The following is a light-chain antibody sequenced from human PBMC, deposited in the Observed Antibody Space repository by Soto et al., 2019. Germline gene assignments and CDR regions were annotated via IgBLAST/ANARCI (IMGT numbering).Light chain of an antibody. CDR2: EVR. Sequence: QSVLTQPASVSGSPGQSITISCAGTMRDVGAYNLVSWYQQHPGRAPTLIIYEVRNRSSGISFRFSGSKSGNTASLTISGLQAEDEADYYCSHYKSKSSLIFGGGTKVTVL. V-gene: IGLV2-14*01. CDR1: MRDVGAYNL. CDR3: SHYKSKSSLI. J-gene: IGLJ2*01.